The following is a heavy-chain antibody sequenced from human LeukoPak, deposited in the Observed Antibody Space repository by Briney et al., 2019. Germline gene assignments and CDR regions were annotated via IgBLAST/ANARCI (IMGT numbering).Heavy chain of an antibody. D-gene: IGHD2-8*02. CDR1: GFIFSSFS. CDR2: IRGRSTDI. Sequence: GGSLTLSCEASGFIFSSFSMSWVRQAPGKGLEWIAYIRGRSTDISYADSAKGRFTISRDDAKSSLFLQMGSLRTEDTAVYYCVRDHYWAFDSWGQGTLVTVSS. J-gene: IGHJ4*02. CDR3: VRDHYWAFDS. V-gene: IGHV3-21*05.